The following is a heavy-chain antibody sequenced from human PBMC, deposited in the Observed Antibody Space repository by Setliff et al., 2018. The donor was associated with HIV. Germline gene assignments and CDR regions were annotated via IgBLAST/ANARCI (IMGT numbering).Heavy chain of an antibody. Sequence: ASVKVSCKASGYTFTSYGISWVRQAPGQGLEWMGWISAYNGNTNYAQKFQDRVIVTTDTSTNTVYMEVMRLTSDDTAVYFCAREGVATPDEEGYYFDQWGQGTLVTAPQ. CDR3: AREGVATPDEEGYYFDQ. V-gene: IGHV1-18*01. J-gene: IGHJ4*02. CDR1: GYTFTSYG. CDR2: ISAYNGNT.